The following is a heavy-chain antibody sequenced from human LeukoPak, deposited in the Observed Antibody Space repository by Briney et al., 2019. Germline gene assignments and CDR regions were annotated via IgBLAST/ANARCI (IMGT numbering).Heavy chain of an antibody. CDR2: INQAGNER. V-gene: IGHV3-7*01. CDR3: ARDGCTSTTCTSLGGFNE. J-gene: IGHJ4*02. Sequence: QPGGSLRLSCEGSGFTFTAYWMSWVRQAPGQGLEWVASINQAGNERLFADSVRGRFTISRDNARKAVFLQMDSLGDDDTGVYFCARDGCTSTTCTSLGGFNEWAQGTLVTVSS. CDR1: GFTFTAYW. D-gene: IGHD1-26*01.